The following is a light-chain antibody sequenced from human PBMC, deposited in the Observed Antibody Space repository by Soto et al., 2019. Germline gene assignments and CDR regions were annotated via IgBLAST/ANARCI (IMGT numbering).Light chain of an antibody. CDR1: SGHRSYA. CDR3: QTWGTDVV. CDR2: LNSDGSH. V-gene: IGLV4-69*01. J-gene: IGLJ2*01. Sequence: QPVLTQSPSASAALGASVKLTCTLSSGHRSYAIAWHQQQPEKGPRYLMKLNSDGSHSKGDGIPDRFSGSSSGAERYLTISSLQSEDEADYYCQTWGTDVVFGGGTKVTVL.